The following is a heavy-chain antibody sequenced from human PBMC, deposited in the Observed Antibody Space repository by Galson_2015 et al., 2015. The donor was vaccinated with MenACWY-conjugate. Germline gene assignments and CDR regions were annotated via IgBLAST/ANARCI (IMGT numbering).Heavy chain of an antibody. J-gene: IGHJ5*02. V-gene: IGHV3-48*02. CDR2: ISSSSSTI. D-gene: IGHD4-17*01. CDR1: GFTFSSYA. Sequence: SLRLSCAASGFTFSSYAMSWVRQAPGKGLEWVSYISSSSSTIYYADSVKGRFTISRDNAKNSLYLQMNSLRDEDTAVYYCARSDYGDLMDWFDPWGQRTLVTVSS. CDR3: ARSDYGDLMDWFDP.